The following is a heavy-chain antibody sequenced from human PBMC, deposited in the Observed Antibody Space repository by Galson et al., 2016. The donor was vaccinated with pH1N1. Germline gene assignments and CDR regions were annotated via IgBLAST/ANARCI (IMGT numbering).Heavy chain of an antibody. CDR1: GLIFNTYA. D-gene: IGHD2-15*01. CDR2: ISGSGGGT. J-gene: IGHJ6*02. Sequence: SLRLSCAASGLIFNTYAMSWVRQAPGKGLEWVSVISGSGGGTYYADSVKGRFSISRDNSKNTLFLQMTSLRSEDTAVYYCARSCSGGGCYPNYFYYAMDVWGQGTTVTVSS. V-gene: IGHV3-23*01. CDR3: ARSCSGGGCYPNYFYYAMDV.